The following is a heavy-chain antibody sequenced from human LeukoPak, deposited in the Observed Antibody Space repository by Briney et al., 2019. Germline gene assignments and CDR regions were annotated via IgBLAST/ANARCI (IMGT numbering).Heavy chain of an antibody. CDR1: GFTFSSYW. J-gene: IGHJ6*02. CDR2: IYSGGST. Sequence: GGSLRLSCAASGFTFSSYWMSWVRQAPGKGLEWVSVIYSGGSTYYADSVKGRFTISRDNSKNTLYLQMNSLRAEDTAVYYCARPDYSDYGMDVWGQGTTVTVSS. V-gene: IGHV3-66*04. CDR3: ARPDYSDYGMDV.